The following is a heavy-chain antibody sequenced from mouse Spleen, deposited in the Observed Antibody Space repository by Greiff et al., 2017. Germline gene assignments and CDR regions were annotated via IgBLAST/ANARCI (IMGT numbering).Heavy chain of an antibody. V-gene: IGHV5-9-1*01. CDR3: ARRGYDYAMDY. CDR1: GFTFSSYA. D-gene: IGHD2-2*01. J-gene: IGHJ4*01. CDR2: ISSGGSYT. Sequence: EVKLVESGGGLVKPGGSLKLSCAASGFTFSSYAMSWVRQTPEKRLEWVATISSGGSYTYYPDSVKGRFTISRDNAKNTLYLQMSSLRSEDTAMYYCARRGYDYAMDYWGQGTSVTVSS.